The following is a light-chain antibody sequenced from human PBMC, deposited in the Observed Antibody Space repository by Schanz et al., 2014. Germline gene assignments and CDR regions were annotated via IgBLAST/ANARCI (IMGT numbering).Light chain of an antibody. Sequence: SYELTQPPSLSVSPGQTASITCSGDKLANKYVCWYQQKPGQSPALVIYQDNKRPSGIPERFSGSNSGNTATLTISGTQALDEADYYCQAWDSSTWVFGGGTKVTVL. CDR2: QDN. CDR1: KLANKY. V-gene: IGLV3-1*01. J-gene: IGLJ3*02. CDR3: QAWDSSTWV.